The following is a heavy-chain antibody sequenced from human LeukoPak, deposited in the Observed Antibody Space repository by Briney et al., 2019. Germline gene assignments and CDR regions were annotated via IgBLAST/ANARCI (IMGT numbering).Heavy chain of an antibody. Sequence: ASVKVSCKASGGTFSSYAISWVRQAPGQGLEWMGRIIPILGIANYAQKFQGRVTITADKSTSTAYMELSSLRSEDTAVYYCARLATTHSSGWYARGYYFDYWGQGTLVTVSS. V-gene: IGHV1-69*04. CDR1: GGTFSSYA. J-gene: IGHJ4*02. D-gene: IGHD6-19*01. CDR2: IIPILGIA. CDR3: ARLATTHSSGWYARGYYFDY.